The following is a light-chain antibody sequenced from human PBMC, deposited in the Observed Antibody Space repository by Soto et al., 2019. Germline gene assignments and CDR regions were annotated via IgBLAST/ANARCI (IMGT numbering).Light chain of an antibody. J-gene: IGKJ1*01. CDR3: QQYNNYWM. CDR2: KAS. V-gene: IGKV1-5*03. Sequence: DLQMTQSPSTLSASVGDRVTITCRASQSISIWLAWYQQKPGKAPKLLIYKASNLESGVPSRFSGSGSGTECTLTISGLQPDDFATYYCQQYNNYWMFGQGTKVEIK. CDR1: QSISIW.